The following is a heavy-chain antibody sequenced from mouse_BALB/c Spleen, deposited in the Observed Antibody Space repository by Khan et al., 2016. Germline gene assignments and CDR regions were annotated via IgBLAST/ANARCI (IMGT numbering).Heavy chain of an antibody. CDR1: GYTFTDYY. Sequence: QVQLKQSGTELPRPGASVKLSCKASGYTFTDYYLHWGMQRTGQGLEWIGEIFPGSGSTYYNEKFKGKASLTADTSSSTAYMQLSSLTSEDSAVYFCARSYYGYFAMDYWGHGASVTVSS. D-gene: IGHD1-2*01. J-gene: IGHJ4*01. CDR2: IFPGSGST. V-gene: IGHV1-77*01. CDR3: ARSYYGYFAMDY.